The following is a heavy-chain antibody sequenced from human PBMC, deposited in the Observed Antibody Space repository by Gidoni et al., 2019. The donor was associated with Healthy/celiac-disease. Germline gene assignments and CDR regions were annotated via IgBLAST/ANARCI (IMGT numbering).Heavy chain of an antibody. CDR3: AREFECGGDCYDYYYYYGMDV. CDR1: GFTFSSYE. D-gene: IGHD2-21*02. Sequence: EVQLVESGGGLVQPGGSLRLSCAASGFTFSSYEMNWVRQAPGKGLEWVSYISSSGSTIYYADSVKGRFTISRDNAKNSLYLQMNSLRAEDTAVYYCAREFECGGDCYDYYYYYGMDVWGQGTTVTVSS. CDR2: ISSSGSTI. V-gene: IGHV3-48*03. J-gene: IGHJ6*02.